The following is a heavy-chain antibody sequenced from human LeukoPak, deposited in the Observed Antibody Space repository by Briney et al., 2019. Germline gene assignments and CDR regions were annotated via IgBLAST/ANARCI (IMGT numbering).Heavy chain of an antibody. CDR1: GFTFSDYY. CDR3: ARDRRPSIYRGLDS. CDR2: IKQDGSDS. D-gene: IGHD5/OR15-5a*01. V-gene: IGHV3-7*01. Sequence: GGSLRLSCAASGFTFSDYYMSWIRQAPGKGLEWVANIKQDGSDSFYVDSVKGRFTISRDNADNSLYLQINSLRAEDTAVYYCARDRRPSIYRGLDSWGEGTVVTVSS. J-gene: IGHJ4*02.